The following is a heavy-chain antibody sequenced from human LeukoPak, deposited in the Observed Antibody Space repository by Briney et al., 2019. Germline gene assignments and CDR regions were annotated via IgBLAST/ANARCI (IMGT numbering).Heavy chain of an antibody. D-gene: IGHD2-15*01. V-gene: IGHV3-74*01. CDR3: XRHKTCSGDTCYSDYXYYGMDV. Sequence: GGSLRLSCAASGFTLSSYWMHWVRQVPGKGLVWVSHINNDGSSTTYADSVKGRFTISKDDAKNTLYLQMNSLRAEDTAVYYXXRHKTCSGDTCYSDYXYYGMDVWGQGTTVTVSS. CDR2: INNDGSST. J-gene: IGHJ6*02. CDR1: GFTLSSYW.